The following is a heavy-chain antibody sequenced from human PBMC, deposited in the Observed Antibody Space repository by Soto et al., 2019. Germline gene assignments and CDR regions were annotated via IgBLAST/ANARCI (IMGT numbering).Heavy chain of an antibody. CDR3: VSGSFPNWFDP. Sequence: ESGPTLVNPTQTLTLTCTVSGFSLSTSGGGVGWIRQPPGKALGWLALLYWNDDKRYSPSLKSRLTITKDTSKNQVVMTMSNMDPVDTATYYCVSGSFPNWFDPWGQGILVTVSS. J-gene: IGHJ5*02. V-gene: IGHV2-5*01. D-gene: IGHD3-10*01. CDR2: LYWNDDK. CDR1: GFSLSTSGGG.